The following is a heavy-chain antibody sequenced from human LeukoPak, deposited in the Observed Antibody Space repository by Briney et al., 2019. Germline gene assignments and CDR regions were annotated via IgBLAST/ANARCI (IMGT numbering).Heavy chain of an antibody. CDR2: INPNSGGT. Sequence: ASVKVSCKASGYTFTGYYMHWVRQAPGQGLEWMGRINPNSGGTNYAQKFQGRVTMTRDTSISTAYMELSRLRSDDTAEYYCAREHCTNGVCSYGIFDYWGQGTLVTVSS. J-gene: IGHJ4*02. V-gene: IGHV1-2*06. CDR1: GYTFTGYY. D-gene: IGHD2-8*01. CDR3: AREHCTNGVCSYGIFDY.